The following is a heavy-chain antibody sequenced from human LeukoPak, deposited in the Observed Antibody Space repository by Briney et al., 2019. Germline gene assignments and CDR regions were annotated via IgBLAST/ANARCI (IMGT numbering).Heavy chain of an antibody. Sequence: GGSLRLSCAASGFTFSSYSMNWVRQAPGKGLEWVSSISSSSSYIYYADSVKGRFTISRDNAKNSLYLQTNSLRAEDTAVYYCAREPPRKVGATTDFDYWGQGTLVTVSS. CDR3: AREPPRKVGATTDFDY. V-gene: IGHV3-21*01. CDR2: ISSSSSYI. CDR1: GFTFSSYS. D-gene: IGHD1-26*01. J-gene: IGHJ4*02.